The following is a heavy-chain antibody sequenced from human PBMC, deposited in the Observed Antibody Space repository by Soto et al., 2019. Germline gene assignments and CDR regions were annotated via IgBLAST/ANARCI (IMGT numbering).Heavy chain of an antibody. J-gene: IGHJ4*02. CDR3: ARESAVKTLQNAGSLHFDR. D-gene: IGHD1-26*01. V-gene: IGHV1-2*07. Sequence: QVQLVQSGPEVKRPGASVKVSCKASGYSFTDYYIHWVRQAPGQGLEWLGWINPNTGGTNYAHEFRGRVTITRHTSISTVYMELARLTSDDPAVYYCARESAVKTLQNAGSLHFDRWGQGTLVSVSS. CDR2: INPNTGGT. CDR1: GYSFTDYY.